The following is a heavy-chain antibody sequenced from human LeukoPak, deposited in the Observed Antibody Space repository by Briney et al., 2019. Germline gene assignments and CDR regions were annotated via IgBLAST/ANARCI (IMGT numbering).Heavy chain of an antibody. Sequence: PGGSLRLSCGASGFTFSSYWMSRVRQAPGKGLEWVANIKKDGSEKYYVDSVKGRFTISRDNAKSSLYLQMNSLRAEDTAVYYCARDLSGYSPYFDYWGQGTLVIVSS. CDR2: IKKDGSEK. J-gene: IGHJ4*02. D-gene: IGHD3-22*01. CDR1: GFTFSSYW. CDR3: ARDLSGYSPYFDY. V-gene: IGHV3-7*04.